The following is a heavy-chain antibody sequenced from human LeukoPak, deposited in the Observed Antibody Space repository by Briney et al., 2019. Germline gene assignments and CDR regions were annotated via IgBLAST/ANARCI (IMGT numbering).Heavy chain of an antibody. J-gene: IGHJ4*02. CDR2: IYYSGST. Sequence: PSETLSLTCTVSGGSISSGGYYWSWIRQHPGKGLEWIGYIYYSGSTYYNPSLKSRVTISVDTSKNQFFLKLSSVTAADTAVYYCARYVVPAAKFDYWGQGKLVTVSS. V-gene: IGHV4-31*03. CDR1: GGSISSGGYY. CDR3: ARYVVPAAKFDY. D-gene: IGHD2-2*01.